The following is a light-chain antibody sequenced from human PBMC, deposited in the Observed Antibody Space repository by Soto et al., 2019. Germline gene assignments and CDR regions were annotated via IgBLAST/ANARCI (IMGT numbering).Light chain of an antibody. CDR2: AAS. J-gene: IGKJ5*01. CDR3: QQRSSYPAT. Sequence: EILLTQSPGSLSLSVGERATISCRASQSVSSYLAWYQQKPGKAPKLLIYAASSLASGIPSRFSGSGSGTDFTLTISSLEPDDFAAYYCQQRSSYPATFGQGTRLDIK. V-gene: IGKV3-11*01. CDR1: QSVSSY.